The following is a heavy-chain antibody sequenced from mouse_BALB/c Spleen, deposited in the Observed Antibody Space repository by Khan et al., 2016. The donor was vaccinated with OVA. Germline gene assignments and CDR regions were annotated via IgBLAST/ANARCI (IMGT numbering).Heavy chain of an antibody. Sequence: EVELVESGGGLVQPGGSRKLSCAASGFTFIDYGMAWVRQTPGKGLEWIAFISPGAYSTYYADTVRGQFTITEENANNTLYQEMSSQRSADTAIYGCARGGFAYWGQGTLVTVSA. J-gene: IGHJ3*01. V-gene: IGHV5-15*02. CDR1: GFTFIDYG. CDR2: ISPGAYST. CDR3: ARGGFAY.